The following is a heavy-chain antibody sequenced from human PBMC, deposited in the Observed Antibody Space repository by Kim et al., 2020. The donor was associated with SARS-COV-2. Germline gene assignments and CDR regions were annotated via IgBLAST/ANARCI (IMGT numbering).Heavy chain of an antibody. CDR2: IDWDDDK. Sequence: SGPTLVKPPQTLTLTCTFSGFSLSTSGMCVSWIRQPPGKALEWLARIDWDDDKYYSTSLKTRLTISKDTSKNQVVLTMTNMDPVDTATYYCARMAPWGTSCYCCWFDPWGQGTLVTVSS. CDR3: ARMAPWGTSCYCCWFDP. D-gene: IGHD2-2*01. CDR1: GFSLSTSGMC. J-gene: IGHJ5*02. V-gene: IGHV2-70*11.